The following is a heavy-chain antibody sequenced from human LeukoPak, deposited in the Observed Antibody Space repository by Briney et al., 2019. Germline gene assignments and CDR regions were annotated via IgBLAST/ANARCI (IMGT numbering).Heavy chain of an antibody. J-gene: IGHJ4*02. CDR2: VNHSGST. Sequence: SETLSLTCAVYGGSFSGYWWTWIRQPPGKGLQWIGEVNHSGSTNYNPSLKSRVTISVDTSKNQFSLTLRSVTAADSAVYYCARGPMTSYYDGSGYYYFDYWGQGTLVPVSS. V-gene: IGHV4-34*01. CDR1: GGSFSGYW. D-gene: IGHD3-22*01. CDR3: ARGPMTSYYDGSGYYYFDY.